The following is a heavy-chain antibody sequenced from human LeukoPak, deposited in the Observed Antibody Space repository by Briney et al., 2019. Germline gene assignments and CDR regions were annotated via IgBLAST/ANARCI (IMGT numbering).Heavy chain of an antibody. CDR3: AREVYSSGWQTDY. J-gene: IGHJ4*02. Sequence: GGSLRLSCAASGFTFSSYWMSWVRQAPGKGLEWVANIKQDGSEKYYVDSVKGRFTISRDNAKNSLYLQMNSLRAEDTAVYYCAREVYSSGWQTDYWGQGTLVTVSS. D-gene: IGHD6-19*01. CDR2: IKQDGSEK. V-gene: IGHV3-7*01. CDR1: GFTFSSYW.